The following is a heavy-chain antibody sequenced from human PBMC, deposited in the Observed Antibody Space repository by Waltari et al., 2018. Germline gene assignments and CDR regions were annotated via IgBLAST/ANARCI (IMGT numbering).Heavy chain of an antibody. J-gene: IGHJ3*02. CDR2: IWYDGSNK. Sequence: QVQLVESGGGVVQSGRSLSLHCVGYGFTFTTHARNWVRQAPGKGLEWVAVIWYDGSNKNYVDSVKGRFTISRDNSKNTLYLEMNSLRAEDTAVYFCARGDGGSGLGASDIWGQGTMVTVSS. V-gene: IGHV3-33*01. CDR3: ARGDGGSGLGASDI. D-gene: IGHD3-3*01. CDR1: GFTFTTHA.